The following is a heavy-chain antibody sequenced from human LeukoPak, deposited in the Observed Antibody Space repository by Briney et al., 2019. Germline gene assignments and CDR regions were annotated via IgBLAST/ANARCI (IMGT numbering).Heavy chain of an antibody. D-gene: IGHD2-2*01. CDR3: ARDQLLGNHAFDI. V-gene: IGHV3-48*04. Sequence: GGSLRLSCAASGFTFSSYSMNWVRQAPGKGLEWVSYISSSSSTIYYADSVKGRFTISRDNAKNSLYLQMNSLRAEDTAVYYCARDQLLGNHAFDIWGQGTMVTVSS. CDR2: ISSSSSTI. J-gene: IGHJ3*02. CDR1: GFTFSSYS.